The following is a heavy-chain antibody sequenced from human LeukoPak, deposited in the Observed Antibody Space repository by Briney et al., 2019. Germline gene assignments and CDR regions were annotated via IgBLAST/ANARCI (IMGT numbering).Heavy chain of an antibody. Sequence: SETLSLTCTVSGGSIGSYYWSWIRQPPGKGLEWIGYIYYSGSTNYNPSLKSRVTISVDTSKNQFSLKLSSVTAADTAVYYCARHTGSSKTLLVNWGQGTLVTVSS. CDR3: ARHTGSSKTLLVN. J-gene: IGHJ4*02. D-gene: IGHD6-13*01. CDR2: IYYSGST. V-gene: IGHV4-59*08. CDR1: GGSIGSYY.